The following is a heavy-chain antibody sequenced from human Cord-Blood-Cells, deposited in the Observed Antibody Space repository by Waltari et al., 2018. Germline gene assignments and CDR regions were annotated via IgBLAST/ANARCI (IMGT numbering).Heavy chain of an antibody. J-gene: IGHJ4*02. CDR3: ARRRRSYYFDY. V-gene: IGHV4-39*01. Sequence: QLQLQESGPGLVKPSETLSLTCTVSGGSISSSSYYWGWIRQPPGKGLEWIGSIYYSGSTYYNPSLKRRVTISVDTSKNQFSLKLSSVTAADTAVYYCARRRRSYYFDYWGQGTLVTVSS. D-gene: IGHD6-13*01. CDR2: IYYSGST. CDR1: GGSISSSSYY.